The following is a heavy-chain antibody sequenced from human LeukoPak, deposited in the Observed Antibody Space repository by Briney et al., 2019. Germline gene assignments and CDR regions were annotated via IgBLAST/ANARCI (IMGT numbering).Heavy chain of an antibody. CDR2: ISYSGTT. CDR1: GGSISSSSCY. D-gene: IGHD4-23*01. J-gene: IGHJ4*02. CDR3: ARQRTVVTPEFFDF. V-gene: IGHV4-39*01. Sequence: SETLSLTCTVSGGSISSSSCYWGWIRQPPGKGLEWIGGISYSGTTKKNPSLESRITMSVDTSKNQSSLNLNSVTAADTAMYYCARQRTVVTPEFFDFWGQGTLVIVSS.